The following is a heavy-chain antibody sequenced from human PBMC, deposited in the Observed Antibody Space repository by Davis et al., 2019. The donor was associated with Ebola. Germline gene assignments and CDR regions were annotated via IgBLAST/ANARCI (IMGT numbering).Heavy chain of an antibody. CDR3: AMKSAGDGGFDP. CDR2: ISSGSTYI. V-gene: IGHV3-21*01. Sequence: PGGSLRLSCAASAFIFSSSSMNWVRQAPGKGLEWVSSISSGSTYIYYADSVKGRFTISRDNAKNSLYLQMNSLRVEDTAVYYCAMKSAGDGGFDPWGQGTLVTFSS. D-gene: IGHD2-15*01. CDR1: AFIFSSSS. J-gene: IGHJ5*02.